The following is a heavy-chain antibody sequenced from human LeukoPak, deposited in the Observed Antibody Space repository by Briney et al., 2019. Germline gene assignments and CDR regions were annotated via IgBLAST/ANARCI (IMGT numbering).Heavy chain of an antibody. CDR3: ARHRRSPTYYYDSSGYYSFDY. D-gene: IGHD3-22*01. CDR1: GGSFSGYY. V-gene: IGHV4-34*01. J-gene: IGHJ4*02. Sequence: PSETLSLTCAVYGGSFSGYYWSWIRQPPGKGLEWIGEINHSGSTNYNPSLKSRVTISVGTSKNQFSLKLSSVTAADTAVYYCARHRRSPTYYYDSSGYYSFDYWGQGTLVTVSS. CDR2: INHSGST.